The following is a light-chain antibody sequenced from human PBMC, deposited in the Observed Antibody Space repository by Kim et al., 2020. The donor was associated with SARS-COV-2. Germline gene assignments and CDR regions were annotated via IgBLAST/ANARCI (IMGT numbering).Light chain of an antibody. CDR2: LNSDGSH. V-gene: IGLV4-69*01. CDR1: SGQSSYA. CDR3: QTWGTGIWV. Sequence: ASVKLTCSLRSGQSSYAIAWHQQQPEKGPRYLMKLNSDGSHSKGDGIPDRFSGSSSGAERYLTISSLQSEDEADYYCQTWGTGIWVFGGGTQLTVL. J-gene: IGLJ3*02.